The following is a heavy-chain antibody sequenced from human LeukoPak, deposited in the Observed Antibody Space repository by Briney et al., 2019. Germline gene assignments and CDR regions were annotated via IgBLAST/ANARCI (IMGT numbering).Heavy chain of an antibody. CDR2: ISYDGSNK. CDR1: GFTFISYA. D-gene: IGHD3-9*01. Sequence: PGGSLRLSCAPSGFTFISYAMHWVRQAPGKGLEWVAVISYDGSNKYYADSVKGRFTISRDNSKKTLYLQMNSIRAENTAVYYCAKDYEILSGPGDYYFYGMDVGAKGTTDTVST. V-gene: IGHV3-30-3*01. CDR3: AKDYEILSGPGDYYFYGMDV. J-gene: IGHJ6*04.